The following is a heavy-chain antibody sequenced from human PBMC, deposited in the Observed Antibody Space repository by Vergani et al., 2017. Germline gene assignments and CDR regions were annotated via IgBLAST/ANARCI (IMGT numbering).Heavy chain of an antibody. CDR3: ARDNLPSGFGSGTVDY. J-gene: IGHJ4*02. D-gene: IGHD3-10*01. V-gene: IGHV3-23*01. CDR2: ISGSGGST. CDR1: GFTFSSYA. Sequence: EVQLLESGGGLVQPGGSLRLSCAASGFTFSSYAMSWVRQAPGKGLECVSAISGSGGSTYYADSVKGRFTISRDNSKNSLYLQMNSLRAEDTAVYYCARDNLPSGFGSGTVDYWGQGTLVTVSS.